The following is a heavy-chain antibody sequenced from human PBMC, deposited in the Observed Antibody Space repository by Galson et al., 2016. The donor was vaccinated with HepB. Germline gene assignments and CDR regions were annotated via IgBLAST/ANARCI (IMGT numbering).Heavy chain of an antibody. J-gene: IGHJ4*02. V-gene: IGHV3-7*01. CDR2: IKQDGSEK. CDR3: ARGDGTNWDFDC. D-gene: IGHD7-27*01. CDR1: GFTFSSYS. Sequence: SLRLSCAASGFTFSSYSMTWVRQAPGKGLEWVANIKQDGSEKYYGDSVKGRFTISRDNARNLLFLQMDGLRAEDTAVYFCARGDGTNWDFDCWGQGTLVTVSS.